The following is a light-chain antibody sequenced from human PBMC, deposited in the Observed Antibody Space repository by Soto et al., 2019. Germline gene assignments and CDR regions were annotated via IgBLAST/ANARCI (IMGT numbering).Light chain of an antibody. J-gene: IGKJ1*01. Sequence: DIQMNQSPSTLSASVGDRVTITCRASQSISSWLAWYQQKPGKAPKLLIYKASSLESGVPSRFSGSGSGTEFTLTISRLQPDDFATYYCQQYNSWTLGQGTKVEIQ. CDR2: KAS. V-gene: IGKV1-5*03. CDR3: QQYNSWT. CDR1: QSISSW.